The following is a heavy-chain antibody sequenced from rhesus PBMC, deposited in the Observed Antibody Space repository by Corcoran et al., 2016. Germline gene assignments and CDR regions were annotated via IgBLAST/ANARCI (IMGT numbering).Heavy chain of an antibody. Sequence: QVTLKESGPAVVKPTQTLTLTCTFSGFSLSTSGMGVGWIRQPPGKALEWLTSIYRDDNKYQSQTLESRLSISKDTSKNQVVLTMTNMDPVDTATDYCARGGSGLEASAGDYWGQGVLVTVSS. V-gene: IGHV2S1*01. CDR2: IYRDDNK. CDR3: ARGGSGLEASAGDY. D-gene: IGHD2-39*01. CDR1: GFSLSTSGMG. J-gene: IGHJ4*01.